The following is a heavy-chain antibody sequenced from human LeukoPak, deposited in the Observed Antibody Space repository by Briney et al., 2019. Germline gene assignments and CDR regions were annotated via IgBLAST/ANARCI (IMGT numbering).Heavy chain of an antibody. D-gene: IGHD6-13*01. CDR1: GGPLTSYY. Sequence: SSETLSLTCAVSGGPLTSYYWSWIRQPPGKGLEWIGFIYYRGSTNYNPSLESRVTISVDTSKNRFSLKLSSVTAADTAVYYCARGHSSSWYYLDYWGQGSLVTVSS. CDR3: ARGHSSSWYYLDY. CDR2: IYYRGST. J-gene: IGHJ4*02. V-gene: IGHV4-59*01.